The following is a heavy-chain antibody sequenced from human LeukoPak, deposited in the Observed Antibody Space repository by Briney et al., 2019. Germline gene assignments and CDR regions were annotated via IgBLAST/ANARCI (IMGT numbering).Heavy chain of an antibody. V-gene: IGHV1-18*01. Sequence: ASVKVSCKASGYSFSSYGISWVRQAPGQGLEWMGWTSGYNGNTNYAEKLQGRVTMTIDTSTSTAYMELRSLRSDDTAVYYCARDRPPRSYSRGAGIPDYFDYWGQGTLVTVSS. J-gene: IGHJ4*02. CDR1: GYSFSSYG. D-gene: IGHD3-10*01. CDR3: ARDRPPRSYSRGAGIPDYFDY. CDR2: TSGYNGNT.